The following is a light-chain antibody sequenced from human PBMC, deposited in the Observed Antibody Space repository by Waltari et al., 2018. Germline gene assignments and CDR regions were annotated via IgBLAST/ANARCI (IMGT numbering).Light chain of an antibody. CDR2: GDA. CDR3: QQYGSSPWT. CDR1: QSVSSCY. V-gene: IGKV3-20*01. Sequence: EIVLTQSPGTLSLSPGESATLACRASQSVSSCYLAWYQQKPGQAPRVLIHGDANRATGIPDRFSGSWSGTDFTLTISRLEPEDFAVYYCQQYGSSPWTFCQGTKVEIK. J-gene: IGKJ1*01.